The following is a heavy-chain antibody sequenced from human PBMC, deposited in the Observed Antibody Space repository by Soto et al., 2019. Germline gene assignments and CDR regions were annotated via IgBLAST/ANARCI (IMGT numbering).Heavy chain of an antibody. D-gene: IGHD3-3*01. J-gene: IGHJ5*02. CDR3: ARGFGITIIGVDPKNWFDP. Sequence: SETLSLTCTVSGGSISSGDYYWSWIRQPPGKGLEWIGYIYYSGSTYYNPSLKSRVTISVDTSKNQFSLKLSSVTAADTAVYYCARGFGITIIGVDPKNWFDPWGQGTLVTVSS. CDR1: GGSISSGDYY. V-gene: IGHV4-30-4*01. CDR2: IYYSGST.